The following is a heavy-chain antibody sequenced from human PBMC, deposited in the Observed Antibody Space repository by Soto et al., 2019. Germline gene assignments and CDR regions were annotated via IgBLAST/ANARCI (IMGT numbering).Heavy chain of an antibody. J-gene: IGHJ6*02. CDR2: ISGSGVNT. Sequence: PGGSLRLSCAASGFTFSSYAMSWVRQAPGKGLEWVSSISGSGVNTYYADSVKGRFTISRDNSKNTLFLQMNSLRAEDTALYSCAKGRSYYYYYGVDVWGQGTTVTVSS. CDR3: AKGRSYYYYYGVDV. CDR1: GFTFSSYA. V-gene: IGHV3-23*01.